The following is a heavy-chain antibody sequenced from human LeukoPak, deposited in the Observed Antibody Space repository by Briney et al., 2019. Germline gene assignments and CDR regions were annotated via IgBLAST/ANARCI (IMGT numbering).Heavy chain of an antibody. V-gene: IGHV4-61*09. CDR3: ARGKLNSGWYGEGNYYYMDV. CDR1: GDSISGGNYY. J-gene: IGHJ6*03. CDR2: IHSRGST. Sequence: NSSETLSLTCTVSGDSISGGNYYWSWSRQPAGKGLEWIGNIHSRGSTKYNPSLESRVSISVDTSKNQFSLKLSSVTATDTAVYYCARGKLNSGWYGEGNYYYMDVWGKGTTVTVSS. D-gene: IGHD6-19*01.